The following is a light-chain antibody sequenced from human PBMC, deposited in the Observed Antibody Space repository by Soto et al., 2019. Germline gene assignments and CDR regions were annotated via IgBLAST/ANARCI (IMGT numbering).Light chain of an antibody. CDR1: QSVSSN. V-gene: IGKV3-15*01. Sequence: DIVMTQSPATLSVSPGERATLSCRASQSVSSNVAWYQQKPGQAPRLLIYGASTRATGIPVRFTGSGSGTEFTLTISRLQSEDFAVYYCQQYNNWPLFGGGTKVDIK. J-gene: IGKJ4*01. CDR2: GAS. CDR3: QQYNNWPL.